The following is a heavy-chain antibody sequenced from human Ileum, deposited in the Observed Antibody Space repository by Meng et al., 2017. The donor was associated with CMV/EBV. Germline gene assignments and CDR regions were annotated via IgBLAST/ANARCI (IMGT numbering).Heavy chain of an antibody. CDR1: GYIITNYG. V-gene: IGHV1-18*01. CDR2: INTDTAKI. D-gene: IGHD6-19*01. CDR3: AREASGWYEDY. J-gene: IGHJ4*02. Sequence: CKASGYIITNYGISWVRQAPGQGLEWMGRINTDTAKIIYAQKFQGRVTMTTDVSTNTAYMDLRSLTSDDTAVYYCAREASGWYEDYWGQGTLVTVSS.